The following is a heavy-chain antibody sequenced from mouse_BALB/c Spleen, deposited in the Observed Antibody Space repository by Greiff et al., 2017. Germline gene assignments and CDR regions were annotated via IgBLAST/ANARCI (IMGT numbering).Heavy chain of an antibody. CDR2: IDPYNGGT. CDR3: ARTGQLGLRDAMDY. D-gene: IGHD3-1*01. J-gene: IGHJ4*01. Sequence: VQLQQSGPELVKPGASVKVSCKASGYAFTSYNMYWVKQSHGKSLEWIGYIDPYNGGTSYNQKFKGKATLSVDKSSSTAYMHLNSLTSEDSAVYYCARTGQLGLRDAMDYWGQGTSVTVSS. V-gene: IGHV1S135*01. CDR1: GYAFTSYN.